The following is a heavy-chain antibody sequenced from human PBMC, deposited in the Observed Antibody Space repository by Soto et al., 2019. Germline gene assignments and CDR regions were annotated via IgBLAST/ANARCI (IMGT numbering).Heavy chain of an antibody. Sequence: QVQLVQSGAEVKMPGASVKVSCKASGYTFTSYGISWVRQAPGQGLEYMGWITAYNGNTNYAQKLQGRVTMTTDTTTSTAYMALRSLRFDDTAVDYCALYDSRPGYFDYWGQGTLVTVSS. D-gene: IGHD3-22*01. J-gene: IGHJ4*02. CDR1: GYTFTSYG. V-gene: IGHV1-18*01. CDR2: ITAYNGNT. CDR3: ALYDSRPGYFDY.